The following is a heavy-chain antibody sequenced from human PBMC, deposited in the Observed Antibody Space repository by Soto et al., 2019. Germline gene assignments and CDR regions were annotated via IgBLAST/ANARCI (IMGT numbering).Heavy chain of an antibody. J-gene: IGHJ4*02. CDR1: GFTVGNNY. CDR3: AKDGRGSGSHYNSFGY. D-gene: IGHD3-10*01. CDR2: IYSTGTT. Sequence: EVHLVESGGGLIQPGGSLKLSCAASGFTVGNNYMSWVRQAPGKGLEWVSLIYSTGTTKYADSVKGRFTVSRDNAKNTLYLQMNSLRAEDTAVYYCAKDGRGSGSHYNSFGYWGQGTLVTGSS. V-gene: IGHV3-53*01.